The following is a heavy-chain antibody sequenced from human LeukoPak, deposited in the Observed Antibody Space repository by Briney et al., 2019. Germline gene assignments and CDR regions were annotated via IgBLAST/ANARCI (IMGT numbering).Heavy chain of an antibody. D-gene: IGHD6-19*01. Sequence: ASVKVSCKASGYTFTGHGISWVRQAPGQGLEWMGWISANNGNTKYAQKVQGRVTMTTDRSTSTVYMEMRDLRSDDTAIYFCARGRNQWLIPDGYLQDWGQGTLVTVSS. CDR3: ARGRNQWLIPDGYLQD. J-gene: IGHJ1*01. CDR2: ISANNGNT. CDR1: GYTFTGHG. V-gene: IGHV1-18*01.